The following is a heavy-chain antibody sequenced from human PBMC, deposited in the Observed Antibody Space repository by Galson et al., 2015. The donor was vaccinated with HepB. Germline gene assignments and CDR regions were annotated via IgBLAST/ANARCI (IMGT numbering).Heavy chain of an antibody. CDR3: AREWELDASYYYYGMDV. J-gene: IGHJ6*02. CDR2: INPSGGST. V-gene: IGHV1-46*03. CDR1: GYTFTSYY. D-gene: IGHD1-26*01. Sequence: SVKVSCKASGYTFTSYYMHWVRQAPGQGLEWMGIINPSGGSTSYAHKFQGRVTMTRDTSTSTVYMELSSLRSEDTAVYYCAREWELDASYYYYGMDVWGQGTTVTVSS.